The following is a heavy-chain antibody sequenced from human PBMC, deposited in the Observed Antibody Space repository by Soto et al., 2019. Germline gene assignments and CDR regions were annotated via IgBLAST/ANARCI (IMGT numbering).Heavy chain of an antibody. CDR1: GFTFGDYA. D-gene: IGHD2-2*01. CDR3: SRDVVAGVPDC. CDR2: IRRKAYGGTT. J-gene: IGHJ4*02. Sequence: PGESLKISCTASGFTFGDYAMSWFRQAPGKGLEWVALIRRKAYGGTTEYAASVKGRFTISRDDSKRIAYLQMNSLKTEDTALYFCSRDVVAGVPDCWGQGTLVTVSS. V-gene: IGHV3-49*03.